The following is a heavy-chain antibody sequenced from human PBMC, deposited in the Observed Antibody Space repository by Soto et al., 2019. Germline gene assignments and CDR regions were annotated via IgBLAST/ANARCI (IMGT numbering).Heavy chain of an antibody. D-gene: IGHD2-21*01. CDR3: TRGLYSGDK. Sequence: QVRLVQSGAEVKKTGASVKVSCKAAGYIFTNYYIHWVRQAPGQGLEWMAIINPNGGSTNCAQELKTRITLTRATSTSIGYMELSSLTSEDSAVYYCTRGLYSGDKWGQGTLVTVSS. J-gene: IGHJ4*02. V-gene: IGHV1-46*04. CDR2: INPNGGST. CDR1: GYIFTNYY.